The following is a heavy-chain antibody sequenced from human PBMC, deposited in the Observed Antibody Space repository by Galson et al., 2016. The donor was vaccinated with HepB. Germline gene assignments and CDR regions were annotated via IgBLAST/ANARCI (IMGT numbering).Heavy chain of an antibody. CDR3: ARAWIHLYGLDY. CDR1: GFRFSSYG. D-gene: IGHD5-18*01. J-gene: IGHJ4*02. CDR2: IHHDGSQR. V-gene: IGHV3-30*12. Sequence: SLRLSCASSGFRFSSYGMYWVRQAPGKGLEWVAVIHHDGSQRGHADSVKGRFTISRDNSKNTLYLQMNSLRAEDTAVYYCARAWIHLYGLDYWGQGALVTVSS.